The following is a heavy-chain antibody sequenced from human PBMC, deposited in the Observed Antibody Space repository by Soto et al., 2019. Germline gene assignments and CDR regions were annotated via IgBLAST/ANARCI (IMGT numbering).Heavy chain of an antibody. Sequence: QVHLVESGGGVVQPGRSLRLSCAASGFTCSNNGIHWVRQAAGKGLVWMGVISYEGSEKYYAGSVKGRFTISRDNSKNTLYLQMDTLRAEDTGIYYCVKDKGAAAGFDYWGQGILVTVSS. D-gene: IGHD6-13*01. CDR2: ISYEGSEK. CDR1: GFTCSNNG. V-gene: IGHV3-30*18. CDR3: VKDKGAAAGFDY. J-gene: IGHJ4*02.